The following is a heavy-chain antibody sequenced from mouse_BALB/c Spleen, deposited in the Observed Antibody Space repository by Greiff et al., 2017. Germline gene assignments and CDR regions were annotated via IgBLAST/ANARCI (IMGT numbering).Heavy chain of an antibody. J-gene: IGHJ4*01. CDR2: IDPANGNT. CDR1: GFNIKDTY. D-gene: IGHD2-4*01. Sequence: EVKLQESGAELVKPGASVKLSCTASGFNIKDTYMHWVKQRPEQGLEWIGRIDPANGNTKYDPKFQGKATITADTSSNTAYLQLSSLTSEDTAVYYCAGDYDVGLYAMDYWGQGTSVTVSS. V-gene: IGHV14-3*02. CDR3: AGDYDVGLYAMDY.